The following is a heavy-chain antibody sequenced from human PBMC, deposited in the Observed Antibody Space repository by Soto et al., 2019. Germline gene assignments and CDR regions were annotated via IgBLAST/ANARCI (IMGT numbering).Heavy chain of an antibody. CDR1: GDSVSSNSAA. J-gene: IGHJ3*02. V-gene: IGHV6-1*01. CDR2: TYYRSKWYN. D-gene: IGHD3-3*01. Sequence: PSQTLSLTCAISGDSVSSNSAAWNWIRQSPSRGLEWLGRTYYRSKWYNDYAVSVKSRITINPDTSKNQFSLQLNSVTPEDTAVYYFARMRAIVGVVNDAFDIWGQGTMVTVSS. CDR3: ARMRAIVGVVNDAFDI.